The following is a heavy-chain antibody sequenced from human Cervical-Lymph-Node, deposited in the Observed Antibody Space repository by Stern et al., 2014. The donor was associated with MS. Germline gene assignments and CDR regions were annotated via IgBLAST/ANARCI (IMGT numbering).Heavy chain of an antibody. CDR3: ARERHSMDV. CDR1: GYRFTAYY. J-gene: IGHJ6*02. Sequence: QLVQSGAEVKKPGASVKVSCKASGYRFTAYYMHWVRQAPGQGLELMEWIDPNSGGTKSAQNFQGRVTMTRYTSISTFYMELSGLTSDDTAVFYCARERHSMDVWGQGTTVTVSS. CDR2: IDPNSGGT. V-gene: IGHV1-2*02.